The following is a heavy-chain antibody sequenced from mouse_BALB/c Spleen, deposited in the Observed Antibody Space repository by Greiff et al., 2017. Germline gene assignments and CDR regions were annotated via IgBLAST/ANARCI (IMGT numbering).Heavy chain of an antibody. CDR1: GYTFTSYW. J-gene: IGHJ2*01. Sequence: VQLQQSGAELAKPGASVKMSCKASGYTFTSYWMHWVKQRPGQGLEWIGYINPSTGYTEYNQKFKDKATLTADKSSSTAYMQLSSLTSEDSAVYYCAREGDDGYHLDYWGQGTTLTVSS. CDR3: AREGDDGYHLDY. CDR2: INPSTGYT. D-gene: IGHD2-3*01. V-gene: IGHV1-7*01.